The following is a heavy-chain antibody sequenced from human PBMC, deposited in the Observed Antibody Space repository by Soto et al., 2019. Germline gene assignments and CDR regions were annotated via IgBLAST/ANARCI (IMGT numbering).Heavy chain of an antibody. D-gene: IGHD2-21*02. V-gene: IGHV2-5*02. CDR1: GLSLSTSGVG. J-gene: IGHJ6*02. CDR2: IHWDDDK. Sequence: QITLKESGPPLVKPTQTLTLTCTFSGLSLSTSGVGVGWIRQPPGKALEWLALIHWDDDKRYSPSLRSRLTISKDTSKNQVVITMTNMDPVDTATYYCIQSRCGGDCLQSYASHYYYGMDVWGQGTTVTVSS. CDR3: IQSRCGGDCLQSYASHYYYGMDV.